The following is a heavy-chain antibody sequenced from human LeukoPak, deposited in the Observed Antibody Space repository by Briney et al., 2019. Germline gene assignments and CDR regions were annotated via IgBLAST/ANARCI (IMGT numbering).Heavy chain of an antibody. D-gene: IGHD3-22*01. Sequence: KPSETPSLTCTVSGGSISSGDYYWSWIRQPPGKGLEWIGYIYYSGSTYYNPSLKSRVTISVDTSKNQFSLKLSSVTAADTAVYYCARVDDSSGYYYRIFDYWGQGTLVTVSS. J-gene: IGHJ4*02. CDR3: ARVDDSSGYYYRIFDY. CDR2: IYYSGST. CDR1: GGSISSGDYY. V-gene: IGHV4-30-4*01.